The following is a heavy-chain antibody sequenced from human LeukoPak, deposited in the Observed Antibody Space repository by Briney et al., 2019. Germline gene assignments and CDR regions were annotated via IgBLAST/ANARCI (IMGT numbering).Heavy chain of an antibody. CDR2: ISPIFGTA. CDR1: GGTYSSYA. CDR3: ARDPLRSYYDSSGYYNY. V-gene: IGHV1-69*05. Sequence: SVKVSCKASGGTYSSYAISWVPQAPGQGLEWMGGISPIFGTANYAQKFQGRVTITTDESTSTAYMELSSLRSEDTAVYYCARDPLRSYYDSSGYYNYWGQGTLVTVSS. D-gene: IGHD3-22*01. J-gene: IGHJ4*02.